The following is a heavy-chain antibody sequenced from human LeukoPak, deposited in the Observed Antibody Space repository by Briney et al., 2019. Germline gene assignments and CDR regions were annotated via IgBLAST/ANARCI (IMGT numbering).Heavy chain of an antibody. V-gene: IGHV3-30*04. CDR3: ARDKSGTMIRGVITTYYYSMDV. CDR2: ISYDGSNK. Sequence: LTGGSLRLSCAASGFTFSSYAMHWVRQAPGKGLEWVAVISYDGSNKYYADSVKGRFTISRDNAKNSLFLQMNSLRAEDTALYYCARDKSGTMIRGVITTYYYSMDVWGKGTTVTISS. CDR1: GFTFSSYA. J-gene: IGHJ6*03. D-gene: IGHD3-10*01.